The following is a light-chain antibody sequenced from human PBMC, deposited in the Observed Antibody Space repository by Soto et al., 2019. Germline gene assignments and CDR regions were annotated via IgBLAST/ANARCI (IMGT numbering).Light chain of an antibody. CDR1: QSISIY. CDR3: KKYHSFSMN. Sequence: DIKITKSPSTRSSYLGERVNIICMASQSISIYLAWYQQKPGKATKLLIYSASTLQSGVKSRFSGSGSGPEFSLIISGMQPDDFATYYCKKYHSFSMNLGQGQRLAIK. J-gene: IGKJ5*01. CDR2: SAS. V-gene: IGKV1-5*02.